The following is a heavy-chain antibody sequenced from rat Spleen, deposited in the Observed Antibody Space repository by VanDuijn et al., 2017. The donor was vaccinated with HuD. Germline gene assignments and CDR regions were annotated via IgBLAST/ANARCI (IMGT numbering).Heavy chain of an antibody. CDR2: VSSDGVNA. J-gene: IGHJ3*01. CDR3: VRHALMYTTDSFTY. D-gene: IGHD1-6*01. V-gene: IGHV5-58*01. Sequence: EVQRVESGGGLVQPGKSLKLSCVASGFTFSRYWMYWVRQAPGKGLEWVSSVSSDGVNAYYPDSVKGRFTISRDNAKSTLYLQMDSLRSEDTATYYCVRHALMYTTDSFTYWGQGTLVTVSS. CDR1: GFTFSRYW.